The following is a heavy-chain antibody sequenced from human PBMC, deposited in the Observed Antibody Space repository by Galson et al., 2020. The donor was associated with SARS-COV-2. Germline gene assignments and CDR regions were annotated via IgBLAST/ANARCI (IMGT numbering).Heavy chain of an antibody. J-gene: IGHJ4*02. CDR1: GFTFSSYG. V-gene: IGHV3-30*18. CDR3: AKETYYGLGSYYGSPHFDY. D-gene: IGHD3-10*01. CDR2: ISYDGSNK. Sequence: QLGESLKISCAASGFTFSSYGMHWVRQAPGKGLEWVAVISYDGSNKYYADSVKGRFTISRDNSKNTLYLQMNSLRAEDTAVYYCAKETYYGLGSYYGSPHFDYWGQGTLVTVSS.